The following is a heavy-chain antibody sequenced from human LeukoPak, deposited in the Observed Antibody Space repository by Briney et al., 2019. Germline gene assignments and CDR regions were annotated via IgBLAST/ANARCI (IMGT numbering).Heavy chain of an antibody. CDR2: IIPILGIA. D-gene: IGHD3-10*01. Sequence: GASVKVSCKASGGAFSSYAISWVRQAPGQGLEWMGRIIPILGIANYAQKFQGRVTITADKSTSTAYMELSSLRSEDTAVYYCARTLYGSGSLPIDYWGQGTLVTVSS. J-gene: IGHJ4*02. V-gene: IGHV1-69*04. CDR3: ARTLYGSGSLPIDY. CDR1: GGAFSSYA.